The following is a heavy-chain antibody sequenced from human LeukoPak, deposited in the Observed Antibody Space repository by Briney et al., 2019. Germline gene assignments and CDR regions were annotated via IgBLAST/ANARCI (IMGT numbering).Heavy chain of an antibody. V-gene: IGHV3-30-3*01. CDR2: ISYDASNK. CDR3: TRDPLSSSQRGYFDC. J-gene: IGHJ4*02. D-gene: IGHD6-13*01. Sequence: GGSLRLSWAAAGFTFSSYAMHWVRQAPGKGLEWLAVISYDASNKYYADSVKGRFTISRDNSKNALYLQMNSLRTDDTAVYYCTRDPLSSSQRGYFDCWGQGTLVTVSS. CDR1: GFTFSSYA.